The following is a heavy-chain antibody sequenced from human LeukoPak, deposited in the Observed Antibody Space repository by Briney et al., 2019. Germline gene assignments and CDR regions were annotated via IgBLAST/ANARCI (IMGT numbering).Heavy chain of an antibody. V-gene: IGHV1-69*13. J-gene: IGHJ4*02. Sequence: SVKVSCKASGGTFGSYAISWVRQAPGQGLEWMGGTIPIFGTANYAQKFQGRVTITADESTSTAYMELSSLRSEDTAVYYCASGITIFGVVNPGYFDYWGQGTLVTVSS. CDR3: ASGITIFGVVNPGYFDY. D-gene: IGHD3-3*01. CDR2: TIPIFGTA. CDR1: GGTFGSYA.